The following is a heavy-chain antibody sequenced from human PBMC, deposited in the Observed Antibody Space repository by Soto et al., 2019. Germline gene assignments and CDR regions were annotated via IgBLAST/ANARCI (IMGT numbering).Heavy chain of an antibody. J-gene: IGHJ4*02. CDR1: GGSFSDYY. CDR2: VNHGGST. V-gene: IGHV4-34*01. Sequence: QVQLQQWGAGLLKPSETLSLTCPVNGGSFSDYYWTWIRQPPGKGLEWIGEVNHGGSTHYNPSLRSVVSISVDTSKKQFSLNLTFVTAADTAVYYCAREWWSGSLIGGSLGGEGTLVTVSS. CDR3: AREWWSGSLIGGSL. D-gene: IGHD3-3*01.